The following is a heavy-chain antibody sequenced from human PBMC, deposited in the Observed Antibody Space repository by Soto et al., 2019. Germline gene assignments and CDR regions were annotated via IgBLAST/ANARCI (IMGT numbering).Heavy chain of an antibody. CDR3: AKEAGVKGGYDLSAFDI. J-gene: IGHJ3*02. CDR2: ISGSGGST. D-gene: IGHD5-12*01. Sequence: GGSLRLSCAASGFTFSSYAMSWVRQAPGKGLEWVSAISGSGGSTYYADSVKGRFTISRDNSKNTLYLQMNSLRAEDTAVYYCAKEAGVKGGYDLSAFDIWGQGTMVTVSS. CDR1: GFTFSSYA. V-gene: IGHV3-23*01.